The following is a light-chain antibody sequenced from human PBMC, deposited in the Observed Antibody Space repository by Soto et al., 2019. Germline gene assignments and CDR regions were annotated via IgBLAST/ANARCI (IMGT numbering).Light chain of an antibody. CDR3: QQYNNWPRT. J-gene: IGKJ1*01. CDR1: QSVSSN. V-gene: IGKV3-15*01. Sequence: VTQSTGTLSLSPGERATLSCRASQSVSSNYLAWYQQRPGQAPRLLIYGASTRATGIPARFSGSGSGTEFTLTISSLQSEDFAVYYCQQYNNWPRTSGQGSKVDIK. CDR2: GAS.